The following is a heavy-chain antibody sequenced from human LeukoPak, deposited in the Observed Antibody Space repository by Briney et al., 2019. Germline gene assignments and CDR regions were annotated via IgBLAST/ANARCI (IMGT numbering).Heavy chain of an antibody. CDR2: IIPIFGTA. V-gene: IGHV1-69*05. J-gene: IGHJ6*03. D-gene: IGHD6-19*01. Sequence: GASVKVSCKASGGTFSSYAISWVRQAPGQGLEWMGGIIPIFGTANYAQKLQGRVTMTTDTSTSTAYMELRSLRSDDTAVYYCARDQKQWLDFYYYYYYMDVWGKGTTVTISS. CDR1: GGTFSSYA. CDR3: ARDQKQWLDFYYYYYYMDV.